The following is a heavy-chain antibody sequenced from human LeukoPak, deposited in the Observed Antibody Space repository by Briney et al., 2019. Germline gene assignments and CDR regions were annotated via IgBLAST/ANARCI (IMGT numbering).Heavy chain of an antibody. J-gene: IGHJ4*02. D-gene: IGHD5-18*01. Sequence: SETLSLTCTVSGVSIGSYYWSWIRQPPGKGLEWIGYIYTSGSTNYNPSLKSRVTISVDTSKNQFSLKLSSVTAADTAVYYCARHGAYTAMDLDYWGQGTMVTVSS. CDR2: IYTSGST. CDR1: GVSIGSYY. V-gene: IGHV4-4*09. CDR3: ARHGAYTAMDLDY.